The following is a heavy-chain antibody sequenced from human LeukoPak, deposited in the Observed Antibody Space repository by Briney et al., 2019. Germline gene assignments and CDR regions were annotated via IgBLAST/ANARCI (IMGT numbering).Heavy chain of an antibody. V-gene: IGHV3-23*01. CDR2: ISDSGGTS. D-gene: IGHD7-27*01. J-gene: IGHJ5*02. CDR3: AKASLGRSPSGFDP. CDR1: GFTFSNYA. Sequence: GGSLRLSCAASGFTFSNYALSWVRPSPGKGPEWVSAISDSGGTSYYADSVKGRFTISRDNSKNMLFLQMNSLRVEDTALYYCAKASLGRSPSGFDPWGRGTLVTVSS.